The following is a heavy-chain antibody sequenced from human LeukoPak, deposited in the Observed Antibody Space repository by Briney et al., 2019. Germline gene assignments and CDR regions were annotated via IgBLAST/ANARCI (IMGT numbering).Heavy chain of an antibody. J-gene: IGHJ3*01. CDR2: IGASGEST. D-gene: IGHD5-24*01. CDR1: GFAFSVAA. V-gene: IGHV3-23*01. Sequence: GGSLRLSCAASGFAFSVAAMTWVRQAPGKGLEWVSLIGASGESTYYADSVKGRFTISRDNSKNTLSLQMNSLRVEDTAMYFCAKDIQLSTWGLGTMVTVSS. CDR3: AKDIQLST.